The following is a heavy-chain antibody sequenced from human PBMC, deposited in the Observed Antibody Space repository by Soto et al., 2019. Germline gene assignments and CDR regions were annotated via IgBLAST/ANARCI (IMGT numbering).Heavy chain of an antibody. CDR2: ISAHNGNT. V-gene: IGHV1-18*01. Sequence: QVHLVQSGAEVKKPGASVKVSCQGSGYAFTTYGITWVRQAPGQGLEWMGWISAHNGNTNYAQKLQGRVTVTRDTSTSADYMELRSVRYDETAVYYCARARYGDYSGQGAVVSVSS. J-gene: IGHJ4*02. CDR3: ARARYGDY. CDR1: GYAFTTYG. D-gene: IGHD1-1*01.